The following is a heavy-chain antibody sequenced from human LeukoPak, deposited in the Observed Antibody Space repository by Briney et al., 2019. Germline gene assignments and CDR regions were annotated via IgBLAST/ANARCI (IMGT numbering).Heavy chain of an antibody. V-gene: IGHV4-39*01. Sequence: PSETLSLTCTVSGDSLSRGVYYWGWIRQPPGKGLEWIGSINYSGSTYYSPSLRSRVTISVDTSKNFFSLKLSSVAAADTAVYYCARPNSGWYFDYWGQGTLVAVSS. J-gene: IGHJ4*02. CDR2: INYSGST. CDR3: ARPNSGWYFDY. D-gene: IGHD6-19*01. CDR1: GDSLSRGVYY.